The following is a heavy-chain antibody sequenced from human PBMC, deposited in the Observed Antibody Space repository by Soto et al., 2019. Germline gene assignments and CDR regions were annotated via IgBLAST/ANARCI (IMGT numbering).Heavy chain of an antibody. CDR3: ASSCTSCHEYYFDY. V-gene: IGHV4-59*01. CDR2: IYYSGST. D-gene: IGHD2-2*01. J-gene: IGHJ4*02. Sequence: ASETLSLTCTVSGGSISSYYWSWIRQPPGKGLEWIGYIYYSGSTNYNPSLKSRVTISVDTSKNQFSLKLSSVTAADTAVYYCASSCTSCHEYYFDYWGQGTLVTVSS. CDR1: GGSISSYY.